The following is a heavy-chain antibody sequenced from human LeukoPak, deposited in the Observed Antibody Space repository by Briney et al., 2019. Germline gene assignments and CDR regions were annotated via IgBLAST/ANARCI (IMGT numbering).Heavy chain of an antibody. CDR2: IYSGGST. J-gene: IGHJ4*02. D-gene: IGHD3-22*01. Sequence: PGGSLRLSCAASGFTVSSNYVSWVRQAPGKGLEWVSVIYSGGSTYYADSVKGRFTISRDNSKNTLYLQMNSLRAEDTAVYYCARGQKDSSGYYYYFDYWGQGTLVTVSS. CDR1: GFTVSSNY. V-gene: IGHV3-53*01. CDR3: ARGQKDSSGYYYYFDY.